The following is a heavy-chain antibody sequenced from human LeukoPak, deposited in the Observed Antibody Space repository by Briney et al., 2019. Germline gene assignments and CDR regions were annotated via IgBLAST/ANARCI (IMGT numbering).Heavy chain of an antibody. CDR1: GFTFSSYS. J-gene: IGHJ6*03. Sequence: GGSLRLFCAASGFTFSSYSMNWVRQAPGRGLEGLSYISSSSSTIYYADSVKGRFTISRDNAKNSLYLQMNSLRAEDTAVYYCAIDRAYYDSSVYYMDVWGKGTTVTVSS. CDR3: AIDRAYYDSSVYYMDV. CDR2: ISSSSSTI. V-gene: IGHV3-48*04. D-gene: IGHD3-22*01.